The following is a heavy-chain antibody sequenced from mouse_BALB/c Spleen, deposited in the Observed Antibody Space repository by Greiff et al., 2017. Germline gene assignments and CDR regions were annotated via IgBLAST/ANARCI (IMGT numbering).Heavy chain of an antibody. CDR2: ISSGGSYT. J-gene: IGHJ4*01. CDR3: ARDEGAYAMDY. Sequence: DVQLVESGGGLVKPGGSLKLSCAASGFTFSSYAMSWVRQTPEKRLEWVATISSGGSYTYYPDSVKGRFTISRDNAKNTLYLQMSSLRSEDTAMYYCARDEGAYAMDYWGQGTSVTVSS. V-gene: IGHV5-9-3*01. CDR1: GFTFSSYA.